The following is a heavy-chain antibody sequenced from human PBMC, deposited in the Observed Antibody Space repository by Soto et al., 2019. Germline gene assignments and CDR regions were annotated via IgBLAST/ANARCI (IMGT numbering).Heavy chain of an antibody. V-gene: IGHV1-8*01. CDR2: MNPNSGNT. CDR1: GYTFTSYD. J-gene: IGHJ6*03. Sequence: ASVKVSCKAPGYTFTSYDINWVRQATGQGLEWMGWMNPNSGNTGYAQKFQGRVTMTRNTSISTAYMELSSLRSEDTAVYYCARANRWCGEFTGDYYRDVWGKGTTVTVSS. CDR3: ARANRWCGEFTGDYYRDV. D-gene: IGHD3-10*01.